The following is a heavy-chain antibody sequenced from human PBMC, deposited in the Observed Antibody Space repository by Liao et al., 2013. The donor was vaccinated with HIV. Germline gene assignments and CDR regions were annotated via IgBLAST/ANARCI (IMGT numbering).Heavy chain of an antibody. J-gene: IGHJ4*02. CDR1: GGSISSSSYY. Sequence: QLQLQESGPGLVKPSETLSLTCTVSGGSISSSSYYWGWIRQPPGKGLEWIGSIYYSGSTNYNPSLKSRVTISVDTSKNQFSLKLSSVTAADTAVYYCAILPCTNGVCVGWADYWGQGTLVTVSS. D-gene: IGHD2-8*01. CDR2: IYYSGST. CDR3: AILPCTNGVCVGWADY. V-gene: IGHV4-39*07.